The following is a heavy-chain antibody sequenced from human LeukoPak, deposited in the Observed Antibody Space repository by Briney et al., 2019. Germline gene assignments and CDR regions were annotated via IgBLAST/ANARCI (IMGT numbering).Heavy chain of an antibody. D-gene: IGHD1-26*01. Sequence: GGSLRLSCAASGFAFSTYSMNWVRQAPGKGLEWVSSITSTSSYIYYADSVKGRFTISTDNATNSLYLQMNTLRAEDTAVYYCARVAGGSHHFDYWGQGTLVTVSS. CDR3: ARVAGGSHHFDY. V-gene: IGHV3-21*01. CDR1: GFAFSTYS. J-gene: IGHJ4*02. CDR2: ITSTSSYI.